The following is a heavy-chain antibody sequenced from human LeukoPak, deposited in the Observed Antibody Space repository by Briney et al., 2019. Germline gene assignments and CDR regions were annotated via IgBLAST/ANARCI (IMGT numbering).Heavy chain of an antibody. Sequence: GGSLRLSCAASGFTFSSYAIHWVRQAPGKGLEWVALISYDGSNKYYADSVKGRFTISRDNSKNTLYLQMNSLRAEDTAVYYCAKPHPPGDYWGQGTLVTVSS. CDR2: ISYDGSNK. CDR1: GFTFSSYA. J-gene: IGHJ4*02. CDR3: AKPHPPGDY. V-gene: IGHV3-30-3*02.